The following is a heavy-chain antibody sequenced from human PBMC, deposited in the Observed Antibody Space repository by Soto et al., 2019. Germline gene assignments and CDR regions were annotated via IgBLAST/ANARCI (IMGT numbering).Heavy chain of an antibody. V-gene: IGHV1-8*01. J-gene: IGHJ5*02. CDR2: MNPNSGDT. D-gene: IGHD3-3*01. CDR3: ARGMDCAFWGGLTWLDP. CDR1: GYTFTTYD. Sequence: GASVKVSCKASGYTFTTYDINWVRQATGQGLEWMGWMNPNSGDTGYAEKFQGRVTMTRNTAINTAYMELSSLTSEDTAGYYFARGMDCAFWGGLTWLDPWGQGTLVSVS.